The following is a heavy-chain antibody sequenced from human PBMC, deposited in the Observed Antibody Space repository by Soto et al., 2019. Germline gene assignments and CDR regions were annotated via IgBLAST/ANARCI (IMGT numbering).Heavy chain of an antibody. CDR2: ISYDGSNK. D-gene: IGHD2-2*02. Sequence: SGGSLRLSCAASGFTFSSYGMHWVRQAPGKGLEWVAVISYDGSNKYYADSVKGRFTISRDNSKNTLYLQMNSLRAEDTAVYYCAKGKGYCSSTSCYTSGLGYYGMDVWGQGTTVTVSS. CDR3: AKGKGYCSSTSCYTSGLGYYGMDV. V-gene: IGHV3-30*18. CDR1: GFTFSSYG. J-gene: IGHJ6*02.